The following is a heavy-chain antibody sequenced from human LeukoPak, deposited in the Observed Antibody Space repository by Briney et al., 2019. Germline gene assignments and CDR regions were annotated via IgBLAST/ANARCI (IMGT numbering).Heavy chain of an antibody. CDR1: GDSFSSVSYY. CDR3: ARGGLLNWFDP. Sequence: PSETLSLTCTVSGDSFSSVSYYWGWLRQPAGKGREWIGRIYATGSTNYNPSHKSRVTISVDTSRNQFSLKLSSVTAADTAVYYCARGGLLNWFDPWGQGTLVTVSS. J-gene: IGHJ5*02. CDR2: IYATGST. V-gene: IGHV4-61*02. D-gene: IGHD1-26*01.